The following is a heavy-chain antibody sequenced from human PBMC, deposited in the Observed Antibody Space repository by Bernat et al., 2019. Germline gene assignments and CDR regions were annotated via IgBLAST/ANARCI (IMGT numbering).Heavy chain of an antibody. CDR1: GFTFSNYG. D-gene: IGHD5-18*01. Sequence: QVQLVESGGGVVQPGRSLRLSCVASGFTFSNYGMHWVRQAPGKGLEWVAVISYDGSNYYYADFVKGRYTISRDNSKNTLYLQMNSLRVEDTAVYYCAKSDSARVFSNLYYCYGMDVWGQGTTVTVSS. V-gene: IGHV3-30*18. J-gene: IGHJ6*02. CDR2: ISYDGSNY. CDR3: AKSDSARVFSNLYYCYGMDV.